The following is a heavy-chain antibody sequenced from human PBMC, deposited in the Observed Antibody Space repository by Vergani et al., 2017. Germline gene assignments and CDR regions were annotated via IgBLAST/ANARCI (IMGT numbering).Heavy chain of an antibody. CDR1: GFTFDDYA. CDR2: ISGDGGSP. D-gene: IGHD3-3*01. V-gene: IGHV3-43*02. CDR3: AKDITSLGVVILDY. J-gene: IGHJ4*02. Sequence: EVQLVESGGGVVQPGGSLRLSCAASGFTFDDYAMHWVRQAPGKGLEWVSLISGDGGSPYYADAVKGRFTISRDNSKNSLYLQMNSLRTEDTALYYCAKDITSLGVVILDYWGQGTLVTVSS.